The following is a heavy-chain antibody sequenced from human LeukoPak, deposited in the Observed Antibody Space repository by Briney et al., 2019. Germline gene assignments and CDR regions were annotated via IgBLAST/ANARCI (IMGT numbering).Heavy chain of an antibody. D-gene: IGHD2-21*02. CDR1: GYTFTSYY. CDR2: ISAYNGNT. CDR3: ARENFVGVTRSDY. Sequence: ASVKVSCKASGYTFTSYYMHWVRQAPGQGLEWMGWISAYNGNTNYAQKLQGRVTMTTDTSTSTAYMELRSLRSDDTAVYYCARENFVGVTRSDYWGQGTLVTVSS. J-gene: IGHJ4*02. V-gene: IGHV1-18*04.